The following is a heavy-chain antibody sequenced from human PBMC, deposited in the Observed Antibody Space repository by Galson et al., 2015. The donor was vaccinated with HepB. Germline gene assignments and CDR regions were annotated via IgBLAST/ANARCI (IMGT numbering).Heavy chain of an antibody. J-gene: IGHJ4*02. CDR2: IEQDGTEI. Sequence: SLRLSCAASGFTFSSLWMTWVRQAPGRGLEWVGNIEQDGTEINYVDSVKGRFTISRDNAKSSLYLQMNSLRVEDTAVYYCARSSGWTSDYWGQGTLVTVSS. CDR1: GFTFSSLW. CDR3: ARSSGWTSDY. V-gene: IGHV3-7*03. D-gene: IGHD6-19*01.